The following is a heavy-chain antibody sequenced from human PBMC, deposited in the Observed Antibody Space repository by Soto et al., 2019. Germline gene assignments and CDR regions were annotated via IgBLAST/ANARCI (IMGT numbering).Heavy chain of an antibody. CDR3: ARHGSASYHKWYYYMDV. D-gene: IGHD3-10*01. Sequence: GGSLRLSCAASGFTFRTYWMHWVRQAPGKGLVWVSRMNGDGLSTSYADSVRGRFTISRDNAKDTLYLQMNSLRVEDTAIYYCARHGSASYHKWYYYMDVWGKGTTVTVSS. CDR2: MNGDGLST. J-gene: IGHJ6*03. CDR1: GFTFRTYW. V-gene: IGHV3-74*01.